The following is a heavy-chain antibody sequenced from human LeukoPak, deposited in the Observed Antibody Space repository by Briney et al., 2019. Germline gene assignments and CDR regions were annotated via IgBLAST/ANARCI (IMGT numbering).Heavy chain of an antibody. V-gene: IGHV4-4*07. CDR2: IYTSGST. D-gene: IGHD5-18*01. CDR1: GGSISSYY. J-gene: IGHJ6*03. Sequence: PSETLSLTCTVSGGSISSYYWSWIRQPAGKGLEWIGRIYTSGSTNYNPSLKSRVTMSVDTSKNQFSLKLSSVTAADTAVYYCARHTAIRPYYYYYHMDVWGKGTTVTVSS. CDR3: ARHTAIRPYYYYYHMDV.